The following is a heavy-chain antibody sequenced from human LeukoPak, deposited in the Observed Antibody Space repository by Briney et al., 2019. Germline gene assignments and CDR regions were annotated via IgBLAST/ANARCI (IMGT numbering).Heavy chain of an antibody. Sequence: GASLRLSCAASGFIFSSYAMSWFRRPPGKGLEWVSAISCSGGSTYYADSVKGRFTISRDNSKNTLYLQMNSLRAEDTAVYYCAKEHETTGGPLGSYIFGYWGQGTLVTVSS. CDR2: ISCSGGST. D-gene: IGHD1-26*01. CDR3: AKEHETTGGPLGSYIFGY. CDR1: GFIFSSYA. V-gene: IGHV3-23*01. J-gene: IGHJ4*02.